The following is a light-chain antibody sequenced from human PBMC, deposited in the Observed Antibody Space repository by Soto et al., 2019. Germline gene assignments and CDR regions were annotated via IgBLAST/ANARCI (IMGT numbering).Light chain of an antibody. CDR1: SSNIESNT. J-gene: IGLJ3*02. Sequence: QSVLTQPPSASGTPGQRVTISCSGSSSNIESNTVTWYQQLPGTAPKLVIYSDFKRPSGVPARFSGSRSGTSASLAITGLQPEDEASYYCQAYDNSLRGWVFGGGTKLTVL. CDR3: QAYDNSLRGWV. V-gene: IGLV1-44*01. CDR2: SDF.